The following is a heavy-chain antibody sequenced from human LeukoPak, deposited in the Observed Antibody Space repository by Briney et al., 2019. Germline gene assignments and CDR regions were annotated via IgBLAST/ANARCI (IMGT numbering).Heavy chain of an antibody. J-gene: IGHJ4*02. CDR3: AKDHPDWGSSFDY. Sequence: PGGSLRLSCAASGFTFSSYIMNWVRQAPGKGLEWVSAIHTGGSTLHAEYVGGGCTISRDNSKHTLYLQMNSLRAEDTAVYYCAKDHPDWGSSFDYWGQGILVTVSS. V-gene: IGHV3-23*01. CDR2: IHTGGST. D-gene: IGHD3-9*01. CDR1: GFTFSSYI.